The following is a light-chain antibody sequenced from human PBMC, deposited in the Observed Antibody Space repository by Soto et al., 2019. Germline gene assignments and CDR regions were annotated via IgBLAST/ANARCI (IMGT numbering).Light chain of an antibody. Sequence: DIEMPQSPPTLSASVGDRVTITCRASQSISTWVAWYQQKPGKAPKLLIYDASSLETGIPSRFSGSGSGTEFTPTISSLQPDDFATYYCQQYNSSSWTFGRGTKVDI. CDR1: QSISTW. J-gene: IGKJ1*01. V-gene: IGKV1-5*01. CDR3: QQYNSSSWT. CDR2: DAS.